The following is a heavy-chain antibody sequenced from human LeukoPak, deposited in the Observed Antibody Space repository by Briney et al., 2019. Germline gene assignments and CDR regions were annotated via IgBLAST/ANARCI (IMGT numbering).Heavy chain of an antibody. CDR3: ARGGDWNEGNYFDY. V-gene: IGHV3-21*01. Sequence: GGSLRLSCAASGFTFSSYSMNWVRQAPGKELEWVSSISSSSSYIYYADSVKGRFTISRDNAKNSLYLQMNSLRAEDTAVYYCARGGDWNEGNYFDYWGQGTLVTVSS. CDR1: GFTFSSYS. D-gene: IGHD1-1*01. CDR2: ISSSSSYI. J-gene: IGHJ4*02.